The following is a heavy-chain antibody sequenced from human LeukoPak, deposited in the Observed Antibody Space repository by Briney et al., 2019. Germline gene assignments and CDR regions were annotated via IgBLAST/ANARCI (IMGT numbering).Heavy chain of an antibody. CDR1: GGSISSGSYY. V-gene: IGHV4-61*02. J-gene: IGHJ6*03. Sequence: SETLSLTCTVSGGSISSGSYYWSWIRQPAGKGLEWIGRIYTSGSTNYNPSLKSRVTISVDTSKNQFSLKLSSVTAADTAVYYCARVYSSSLYYYYYYMDVWGKGTTVTVSS. CDR3: ARVYSSSLYYYYYYMDV. CDR2: IYTSGST. D-gene: IGHD6-6*01.